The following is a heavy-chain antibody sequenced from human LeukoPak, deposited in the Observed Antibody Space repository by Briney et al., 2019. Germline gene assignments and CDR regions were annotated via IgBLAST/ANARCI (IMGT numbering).Heavy chain of an antibody. D-gene: IGHD1-7*01. Sequence: VGSLRLSCAASGFTFSSYAMSWVRQAPGKGLEWVSAISGSGGSTYYADSVKGRFTISRDNSKNTLYLQMNRLRAEDTAVYYCAKNGSWNSFDPWGQGTLVTVSS. J-gene: IGHJ5*02. CDR3: AKNGSWNSFDP. V-gene: IGHV3-23*01. CDR2: ISGSGGST. CDR1: GFTFSSYA.